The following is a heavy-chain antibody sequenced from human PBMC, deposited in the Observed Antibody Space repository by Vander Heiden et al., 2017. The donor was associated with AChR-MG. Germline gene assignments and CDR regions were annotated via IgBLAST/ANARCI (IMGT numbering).Heavy chain of an antibody. Sequence: QVQLVESGGGVVQPGRSLRLSCAASGFTFSSYGMHWVRQAPGKGLEWVAVIWYDGSNKYYADSVKGRFTISRDNSKNTLYLQMNSLRAEDTAVYYCARLGYSSSWYFYYYMDVWGKGTTVTVSS. CDR2: IWYDGSNK. CDR3: ARLGYSSSWYFYYYMDV. CDR1: GFTFSSYG. V-gene: IGHV3-33*01. J-gene: IGHJ6*03. D-gene: IGHD6-13*01.